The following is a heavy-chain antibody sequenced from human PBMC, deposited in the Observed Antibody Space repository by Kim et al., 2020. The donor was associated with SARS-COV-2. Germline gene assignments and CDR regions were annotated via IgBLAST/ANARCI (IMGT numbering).Heavy chain of an antibody. V-gene: IGHV4-31*03. CDR3: ARTLQHYSSYW. J-gene: IGHJ2*01. D-gene: IGHD2-2*01. CDR2: IYYSGST. CDR1: GGSVSTGGYY. Sequence: SETLSLTCTVSGGSVSTGGYYWSWVRQHPGKCLAWIGNIYYSGSTSYNPSLKSRATISLDTSKNHFSLHLSSVTAADTAAAYCARTLQHYSSYW.